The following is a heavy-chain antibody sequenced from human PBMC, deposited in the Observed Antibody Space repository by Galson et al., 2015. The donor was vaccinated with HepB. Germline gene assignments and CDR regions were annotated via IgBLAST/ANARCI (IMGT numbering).Heavy chain of an antibody. V-gene: IGHV4-59*01. CDR1: GGSISSYY. CDR2: IYYSGST. J-gene: IGHJ4*02. CDR3: ARGARRKTPEPFDY. Sequence: ETLSLTCTVSGGSISSYYWSWIRQPPGKGLEWIGYIYYSGSTNYNPSLKSRVTISVDTSKNQFSLKLSSVTAADTAVYYCARGARRKTPEPFDYWGQGTLVTVSS.